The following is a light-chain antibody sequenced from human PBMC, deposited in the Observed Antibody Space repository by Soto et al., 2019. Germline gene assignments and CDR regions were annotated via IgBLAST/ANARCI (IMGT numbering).Light chain of an antibody. CDR2: DAS. J-gene: IGKJ1*01. CDR1: QSIGVW. CDR3: QQYNSYSTWT. Sequence: DIQMTQSASTLSASVGDRFTITCRSSQSIGVWLAWYQHKPGKAPKILVYDASILKSGVPSRFSGSGSGTEFTLSISSLQPDDFATYYCQQYNSYSTWTFGQGTKVDIK. V-gene: IGKV1-5*01.